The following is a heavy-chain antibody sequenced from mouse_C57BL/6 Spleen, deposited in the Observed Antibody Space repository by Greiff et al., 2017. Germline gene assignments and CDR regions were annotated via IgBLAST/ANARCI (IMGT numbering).Heavy chain of an antibody. Sequence: VQLQQSGPGLVQPSQSLSITCTVSGFSLTSYGVHWVRQSPGQGLEWLGVIWRGGGTDYNAAFMSRLSIPTDNSKSQVVFKMNSLHADDTAIYYCAKNAGYGSSYWYFDVWGTGTTVTVSS. CDR1: GFSLTSYG. CDR3: AKNAGYGSSYWYFDV. D-gene: IGHD1-1*01. J-gene: IGHJ1*03. V-gene: IGHV2-5*01. CDR2: IWRGGGT.